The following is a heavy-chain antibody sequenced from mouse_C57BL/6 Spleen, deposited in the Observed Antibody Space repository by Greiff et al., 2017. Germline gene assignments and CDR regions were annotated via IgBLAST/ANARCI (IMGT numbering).Heavy chain of an antibody. D-gene: IGHD2-1*01. CDR3: VYGNYSY. CDR2: IDPETGGT. J-gene: IGHJ2*01. CDR1: GYTFTDYE. Sequence: QVQLQQSGAELVRPGASVTLSCKASGYTFTDYEMHWVKQTPVHGLEWIGAIDPETGGTAYNQKFKGKAILTADKSSSTAYLQLRSLTSEDSAVYYCVYGNYSYWGQGTTLTVSS. V-gene: IGHV1-15*01.